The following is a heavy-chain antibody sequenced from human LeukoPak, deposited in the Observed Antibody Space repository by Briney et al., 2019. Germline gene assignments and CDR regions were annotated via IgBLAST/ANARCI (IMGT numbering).Heavy chain of an antibody. D-gene: IGHD1-26*01. CDR3: AKDREYSGSYRPGPTRYYYGMDV. CDR1: GFTFSSYA. CDR2: ISGTGGNT. J-gene: IGHJ6*02. V-gene: IGHV3-23*01. Sequence: GGSLRLSCAASGFTFSSYAMSWVSHAPGKGLEWVSGISGTGGNTYYTDSVKGRFTISRDNSKNTLYMQMNSLRAEDTAVFYCAKDREYSGSYRPGPTRYYYGMDVWGQGTTVTVS.